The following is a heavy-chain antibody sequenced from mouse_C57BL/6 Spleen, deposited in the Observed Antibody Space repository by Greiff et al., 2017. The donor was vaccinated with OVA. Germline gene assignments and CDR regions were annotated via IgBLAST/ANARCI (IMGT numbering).Heavy chain of an antibody. Sequence: VQLQESGTELVKPGASVKLSCKASGYTFTSYWMHWVKQRPGQGLEWIGWIYPRDGSTKYNEKFKGKATLTVDTSSSTAYMELHSLTSEDSAVYFCAPYSNYAMDYWGQGTSVTVSS. J-gene: IGHJ4*01. CDR2: IYPRDGST. V-gene: IGHV1-85*01. CDR3: APYSNYAMDY. CDR1: GYTFTSYW. D-gene: IGHD2-5*01.